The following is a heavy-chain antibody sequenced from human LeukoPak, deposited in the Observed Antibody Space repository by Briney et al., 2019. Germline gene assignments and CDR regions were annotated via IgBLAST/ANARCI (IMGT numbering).Heavy chain of an antibody. CDR1: VYSFISYS. D-gene: IGHD6-13*01. V-gene: IGHV5-51*01. CDR3: ARCYSSSCPDGFDP. J-gene: IGHJ5*02. CDR2: TYPGDSDT. Sequence: GGSLKISCMGSVYSFISYSSAWVGQMPGKGLEWMGITYPGDSDTRYSPSFQGQVTISADKSISTAYLQWSSLKASDTAMYYCARCYSSSCPDGFDPWGQGTLVTVSS.